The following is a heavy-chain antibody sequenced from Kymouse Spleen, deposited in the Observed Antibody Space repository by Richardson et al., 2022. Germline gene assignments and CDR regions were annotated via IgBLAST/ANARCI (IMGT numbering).Heavy chain of an antibody. CDR3: ARDSNNDYYYYGMDV. D-gene: IGHD1-1*01,IGHD7-27*02. Sequence: QVQLQESGPGLVKPSETLSLTCTVSGGSISSYYWSWIRQPPGKGLEWIGYIYYSGSTNYNPSLKSRVTISVDTSKNQFSLKLSSVTAADTAVYYCARDSNNDYYYYGMDVWGQGTTVTVSS. J-gene: IGHJ6*02. V-gene: IGHV4-59*01. CDR1: GGSISSYY. CDR2: IYYSGST.